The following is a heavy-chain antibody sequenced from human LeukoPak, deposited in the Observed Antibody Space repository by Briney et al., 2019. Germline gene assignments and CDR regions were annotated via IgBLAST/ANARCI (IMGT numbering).Heavy chain of an antibody. CDR2: ISYDGSNK. V-gene: IGHV3-30*03. CDR3: ARGRFNYGWGMDV. D-gene: IGHD5-18*01. Sequence: GGSLRLSCAASGFTFSSYGMHWVRQAPVKGLEWVAVISYDGSNKYYADSVKGRFTISRDNSKNTLYLQMNSLRNEDTAVYYCARGRFNYGWGMDVWGQGTTVIVSS. J-gene: IGHJ6*02. CDR1: GFTFSSYG.